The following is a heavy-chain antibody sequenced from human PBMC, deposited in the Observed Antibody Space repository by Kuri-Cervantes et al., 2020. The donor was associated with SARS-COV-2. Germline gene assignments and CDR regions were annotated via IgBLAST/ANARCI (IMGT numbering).Heavy chain of an antibody. CDR3: ASSDFWSGHYYFDY. CDR2: INHSGSS. Sequence: GSLRLSCAVYGGSFSGYHWSWIRQPPGKGLEWIGEINHSGSSDYNPSLKSRVTISVDTSKNQFSLKLNSVTAADTAVYYCASSDFWSGHYYFDYWGQGTLVTVSS. J-gene: IGHJ4*02. V-gene: IGHV4-34*01. D-gene: IGHD3-3*01. CDR1: GGSFSGYH.